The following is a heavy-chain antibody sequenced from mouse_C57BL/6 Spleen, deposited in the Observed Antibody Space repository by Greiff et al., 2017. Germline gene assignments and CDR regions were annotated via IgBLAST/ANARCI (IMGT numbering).Heavy chain of an antibody. CDR2: INPNNGGT. V-gene: IGHV1-18*01. CDR1: GYTFTDYN. J-gene: IGHJ3*01. CDR3: ARRGYDGYYPWFAY. D-gene: IGHD2-3*01. Sequence: VQLQQSGPELVKPGASVKIPCKAFGYTFTDYNMDWVQQSHGKSLEWIGDINPNNGGTIYNQKFKGKATLTVDKSSSTAYMELRSLTSEDTAVYYCARRGYDGYYPWFAYWGQGTLVTVSA.